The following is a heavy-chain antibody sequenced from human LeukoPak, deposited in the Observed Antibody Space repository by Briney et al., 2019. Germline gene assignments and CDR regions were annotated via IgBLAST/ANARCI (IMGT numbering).Heavy chain of an antibody. D-gene: IGHD4-23*01. CDR1: GFTFSNFW. J-gene: IGHJ4*02. CDR2: IASDGSST. V-gene: IGHV3-74*01. CDR3: ARGRPHGNDY. Sequence: GGSLRLSCTASGFTFSNFWMGWVRQAPGKGLVWVSRIASDGSSTTYADSVKGRFSISGDNAKNTLYLQMNSLRVEDTAVYYCARGRPHGNDYWGQGTLVTVSS.